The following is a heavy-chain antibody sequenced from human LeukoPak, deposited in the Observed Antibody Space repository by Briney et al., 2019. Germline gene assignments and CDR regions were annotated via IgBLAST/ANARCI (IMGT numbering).Heavy chain of an antibody. D-gene: IGHD3-22*01. Sequence: GGSLRLSCAASGFTFSSYSMNWVRQAPGKGLEWVSSISSSSSYIYYADSVKGRFTISRDNAKNSLYLQMNSLRAEDTAVYYCAKDTMIVVALFDYWGQGTLVTVSS. CDR3: AKDTMIVVALFDY. CDR2: ISSSSSYI. V-gene: IGHV3-21*01. J-gene: IGHJ4*02. CDR1: GFTFSSYS.